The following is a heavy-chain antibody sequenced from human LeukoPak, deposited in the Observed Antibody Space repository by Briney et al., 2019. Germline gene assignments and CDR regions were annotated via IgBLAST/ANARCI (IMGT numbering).Heavy chain of an antibody. D-gene: IGHD2-8*01. V-gene: IGHV1-46*01. CDR3: ARSSEYCTNGVCYYYYYGMDV. CDR1: GYTFTSYY. Sequence: GASVKVSFKASGYTFTSYYMHWVRQAPGQGLEWMGIINPSGGSTSYAQKFQGRVTMTRDTSTSTVYMELSSLRSEDTAVYYCARSSEYCTNGVCYYYYYGMDVWGQGTTVTVSS. J-gene: IGHJ6*02. CDR2: INPSGGST.